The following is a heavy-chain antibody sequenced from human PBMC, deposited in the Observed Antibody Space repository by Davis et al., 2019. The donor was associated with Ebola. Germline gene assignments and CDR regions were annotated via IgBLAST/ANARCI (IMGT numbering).Heavy chain of an antibody. J-gene: IGHJ6*04. Sequence: GESLKISCAASGFTFSDYYMSWIRQAPGKGLEWVSYISSSGSTIYYADSVKGRFTISRDNAKNSLYLQMNSLRAEDTAVYYCARVNGDYVGVLVNYYGMDVWGKGTTVTVSS. CDR3: ARVNGDYVGVLVNYYGMDV. CDR1: GFTFSDYY. D-gene: IGHD4-17*01. CDR2: ISSSGSTI. V-gene: IGHV3-11*01.